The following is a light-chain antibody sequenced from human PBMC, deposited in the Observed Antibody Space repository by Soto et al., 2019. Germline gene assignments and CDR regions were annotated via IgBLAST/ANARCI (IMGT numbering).Light chain of an antibody. J-gene: IGLJ3*02. CDR1: GSDVGGYNY. CDR3: SSYTTSSTHWV. V-gene: IGLV2-14*01. Sequence: QSLLTQPASVSGTPGQSITISCTGTGSDVGGYNYVSWYQQHPGKAPKLMIYEVSNRPSGVSNRFSGSKSGNTASLTISGLQAEDEADYYCSSYTTSSTHWVFGGGTKLTVL. CDR2: EVS.